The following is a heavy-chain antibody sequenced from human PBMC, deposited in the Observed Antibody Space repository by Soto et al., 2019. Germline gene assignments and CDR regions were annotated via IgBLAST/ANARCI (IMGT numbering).Heavy chain of an antibody. CDR1: GGSFSGYY. V-gene: IGHV4-34*01. Sequence: SETLSLTCAVYGGSFSGYYWSWIRQPPGKGLEWIGEINHSGSTNYNPSLKSRVTISVDTSKNQFSLKLSSVTAADTAVYYCARGPPPYYYYGMDVWGQGTTVTVSS. CDR3: ARGPPPYYYYGMDV. CDR2: INHSGST. J-gene: IGHJ6*02.